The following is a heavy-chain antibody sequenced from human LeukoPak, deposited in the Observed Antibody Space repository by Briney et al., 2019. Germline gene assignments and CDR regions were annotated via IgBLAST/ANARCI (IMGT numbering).Heavy chain of an antibody. V-gene: IGHV4-30-2*01. CDR2: IYHSGST. Sequence: SETLSLTCAVSGGSIGSGGYSWSWIRQPPGKGLEWIGYIYHSGSTYYNPSLKSRVTISVDRSKNQFSLKLSSVTAADTAVYYCARAGSTVTRGGFDYWGQGTLVTVSS. D-gene: IGHD4-17*01. J-gene: IGHJ4*02. CDR1: GGSIGSGGYS. CDR3: ARAGSTVTRGGFDY.